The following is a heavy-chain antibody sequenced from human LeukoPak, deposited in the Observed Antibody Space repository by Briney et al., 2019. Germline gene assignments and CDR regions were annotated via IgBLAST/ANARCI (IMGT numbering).Heavy chain of an antibody. CDR1: GYTFTSYY. CDR3: AREYASDWFGLDY. V-gene: IGHV1-2*06. Sequence: GASVKVSCKASGYTFTSYYLHWVRQAPGQGLEWMGRIAPNNGGTHYAQKFQGRVTMTSDTSITTAYMELRGLTSGDTAVYYCAREYASDWFGLDYWGQGALVTVSS. J-gene: IGHJ4*02. D-gene: IGHD3-9*01. CDR2: IAPNNGGT.